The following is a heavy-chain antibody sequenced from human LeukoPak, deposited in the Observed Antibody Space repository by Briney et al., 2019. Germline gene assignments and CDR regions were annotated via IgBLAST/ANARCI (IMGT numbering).Heavy chain of an antibody. CDR1: GYTFTGYY. Sequence: ASVKVSCKASGYTFTGYYMHWVRQAPGQGLEWMGWINPNSGGTNYAQKFQGRVTMTRDTSISTAYMELSRLRSDDTAVYYCARDYYDSSGYYLGAFYYYYYMDVWGKGTTVTVSS. CDR3: ARDYYDSSGYYLGAFYYYYYMDV. V-gene: IGHV1-2*02. J-gene: IGHJ6*03. D-gene: IGHD3-22*01. CDR2: INPNSGGT.